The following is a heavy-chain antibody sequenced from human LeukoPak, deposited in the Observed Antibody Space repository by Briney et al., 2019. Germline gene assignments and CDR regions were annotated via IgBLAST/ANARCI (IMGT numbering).Heavy chain of an antibody. CDR2: ISWNSGSI. Sequence: PGGSLRLSCAASGFTFDDYAMHWVRQAPGKGLEWVSGISWNSGSIGYADSVKGRFTISRDNAKNSLYLQMNSLRAEDTALYYCVKDRDYGDYGRGAFDIWGQGTMVTVSS. CDR1: GFTFDDYA. CDR3: VKDRDYGDYGRGAFDI. J-gene: IGHJ3*02. D-gene: IGHD4-17*01. V-gene: IGHV3-9*01.